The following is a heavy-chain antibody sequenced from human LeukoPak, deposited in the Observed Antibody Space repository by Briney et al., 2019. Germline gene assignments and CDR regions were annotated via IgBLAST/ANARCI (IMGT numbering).Heavy chain of an antibody. D-gene: IGHD2-21*02. CDR1: GFTFCDYA. J-gene: IGHJ4*02. CDR3: SRSGSGDCYFCRPGQD. V-gene: IGHV3-49*04. Sequence: PGGSLRLSCTVSGFTFCDYAMNWVRQVPGKGLEWIGFIRSKTYDKTTEYAASVKGRFTISRDDSKNTAYLQINSLKVEDTAVYYCSRSGSGDCYFCRPGQDWGQGTLITVSS. CDR2: IRSKTYDKTT.